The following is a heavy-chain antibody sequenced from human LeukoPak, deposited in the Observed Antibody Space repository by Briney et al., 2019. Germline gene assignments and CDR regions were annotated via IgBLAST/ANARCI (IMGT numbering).Heavy chain of an antibody. CDR3: ARDKAQDSVYYGMDV. V-gene: IGHV3-21*06. CDR1: GFTFSSYS. D-gene: IGHD6-6*01. J-gene: IGHJ6*02. Sequence: GGSLRLSCAASGFTFSSYSMVWVRQAPGKGLEWVSSISSGSNYIYYAGSVKGRFTISRDNARTSLYLQMNSLRAEDTAVYYCARDKAQDSVYYGMDVWGQGTTVTVSS. CDR2: ISSGSNYI.